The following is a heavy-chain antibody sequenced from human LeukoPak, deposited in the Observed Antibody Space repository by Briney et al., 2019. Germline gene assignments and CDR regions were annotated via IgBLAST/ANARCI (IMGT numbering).Heavy chain of an antibody. V-gene: IGHV3-30*04. CDR1: GITFSSYA. CDR3: ARVAGAFDY. J-gene: IGHJ4*02. Sequence: GGSLRLSCAASGITFSSYAMHWVRQAPGKGLEWVAVISYDGSNKYYADSVKGRFTISRDNSKNTLYLQMNSLRAEDTAVYYCARVAGAFDYWGQGTLVTVSS. CDR2: ISYDGSNK. D-gene: IGHD1-26*01.